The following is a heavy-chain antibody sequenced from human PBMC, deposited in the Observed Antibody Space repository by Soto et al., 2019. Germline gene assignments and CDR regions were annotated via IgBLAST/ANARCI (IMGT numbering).Heavy chain of an antibody. Sequence: ASVKVSCKASGYTFASYYMHWVRQAPGQGLEWMGIINPSGGSTSYAQKFQGRVTMTRDTSTSTVYMELSSLRSEDTAVYYCARDRPEGYDSSGYYYRYYYYGMDGWGQGNTVTVSS. V-gene: IGHV1-46*01. CDR1: GYTFASYY. CDR2: INPSGGST. CDR3: ARDRPEGYDSSGYYYRYYYYGMDG. J-gene: IGHJ6*02. D-gene: IGHD3-22*01.